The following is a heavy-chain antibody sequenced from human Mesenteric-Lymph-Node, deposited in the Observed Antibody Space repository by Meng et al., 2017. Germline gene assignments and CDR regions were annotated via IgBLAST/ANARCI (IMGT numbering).Heavy chain of an antibody. CDR3: ANRFV. D-gene: IGHD3-3*01. J-gene: IGHJ4*02. CDR1: GFTFSSYA. CDR2: ISYDGSNK. Sequence: GESLKISCAASGFTFSSYAMHWVRQAPGKGLEWVAVISYDGSNKYYADSVKGRFTISRDNSKNTLYLQMNSLRAEDTAVYYCANRFVWGLGTLVTVSS. V-gene: IGHV3-30*01.